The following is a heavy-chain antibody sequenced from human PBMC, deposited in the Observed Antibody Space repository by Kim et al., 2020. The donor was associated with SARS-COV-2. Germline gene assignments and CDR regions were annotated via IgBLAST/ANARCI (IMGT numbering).Heavy chain of an antibody. V-gene: IGHV1-69*13. Sequence: SVKVSCKASGGTFSSYAISWVRQAPGQGLEWMGGIIPIFGTANYAQKFQGRVTITADESTSTAYMELSSLRSEDTAVYYCATTRLNGLQLPFDYWGQGTLVTVSS. CDR3: ATTRLNGLQLPFDY. D-gene: IGHD1-1*01. CDR1: GGTFSSYA. CDR2: IIPIFGTA. J-gene: IGHJ4*02.